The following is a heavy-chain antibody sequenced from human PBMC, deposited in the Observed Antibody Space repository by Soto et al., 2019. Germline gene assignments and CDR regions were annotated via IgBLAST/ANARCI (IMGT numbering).Heavy chain of an antibody. CDR2: IWYDGSNK. CDR1: GFTFSSYG. J-gene: IGHJ4*02. CDR3: ARGRYYYDSSGPRFDY. V-gene: IGHV3-33*01. Sequence: GGSLRLSCAASGFTFSSYGMHWVRQAPGKGLEWVAVIWYDGSNKYYADSVKGRFTISRDNSKNTLYLQMNSLRAEDTAVYYCARGRYYYDSSGPRFDYWGQGTLVTVSS. D-gene: IGHD3-22*01.